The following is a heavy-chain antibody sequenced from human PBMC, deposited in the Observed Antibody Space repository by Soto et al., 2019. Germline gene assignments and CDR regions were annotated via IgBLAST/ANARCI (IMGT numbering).Heavy chain of an antibody. V-gene: IGHV4-30-2*01. J-gene: IGHJ4*02. CDR1: GGSISSGGYS. CDR2: IYHSGST. CDR3: ASLYSRGWYRNDSALANFDY. D-gene: IGHD6-19*01. Sequence: QLQLQESGSGLVKPSQTLSLTCAVSGGSISSGGYSWSWIRQPPGKVLEWIGYIYHSGSTYYNPSLKSRVTIAVDRSKNQFSLKLSSVTAADTAVYYCASLYSRGWYRNDSALANFDYWGQGTLVTVSS.